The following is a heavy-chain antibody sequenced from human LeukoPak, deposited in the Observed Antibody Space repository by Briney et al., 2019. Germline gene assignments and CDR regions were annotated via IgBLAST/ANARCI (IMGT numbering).Heavy chain of an antibody. CDR1: GFTVTSSY. Sequence: GGSLRLSCAASGFTVTSSYMRWVRQAPGKGLEWVSLIYSAIGGSTYYADSVKGRFTISRDNAKNSLYLQMNSLRDEDTAVYYCARPFTFFSGSGSSLPLGYWGQGTRVTVSS. V-gene: IGHV3-53*01. J-gene: IGHJ4*02. CDR3: ARPFTFFSGSGSSLPLGY. CDR2: IYSAIGGST. D-gene: IGHD3-10*01.